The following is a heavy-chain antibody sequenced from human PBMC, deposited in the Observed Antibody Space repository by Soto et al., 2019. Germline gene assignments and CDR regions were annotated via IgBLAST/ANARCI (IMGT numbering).Heavy chain of an antibody. CDR3: AKGYRYCSGGTCYHNYFDY. Sequence: GGSLRLSCAPSGFTFSTYAMSWVRLAPGKGLEWVSAISGSGGTTYYADSVKGRFTISRDNSKNTLHLQMNSLRAEDTAVYYCAKGYRYCSGGTCYHNYFDYWGQGTLVTVSS. CDR1: GFTFSTYA. V-gene: IGHV3-23*01. J-gene: IGHJ4*02. CDR2: ISGSGGTT. D-gene: IGHD2-15*01.